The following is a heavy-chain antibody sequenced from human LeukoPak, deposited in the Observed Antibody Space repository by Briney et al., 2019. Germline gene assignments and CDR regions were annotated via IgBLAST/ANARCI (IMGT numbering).Heavy chain of an antibody. Sequence: PGGSLRLSCAASGFTFDDYTMHWVRQAPGKGLEWVSLISWDGGSTYYADSVKGRFTISRDNSKNSLYLQMNSLRTEDTALYYCAKDKRSWDYGDYGSPPAYGMDVWGQGTTVTVSS. CDR1: GFTFDDYT. V-gene: IGHV3-43*01. J-gene: IGHJ6*02. D-gene: IGHD4-17*01. CDR3: AKDKRSWDYGDYGSPPAYGMDV. CDR2: ISWDGGST.